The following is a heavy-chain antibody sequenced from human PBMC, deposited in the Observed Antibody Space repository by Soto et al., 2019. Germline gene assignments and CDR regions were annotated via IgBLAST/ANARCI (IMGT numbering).Heavy chain of an antibody. CDR1: GFTFSSYS. J-gene: IGHJ5*02. Sequence: LSLTCAASGFTFSSYSMNWVRQAPGKGLEWVSSISSSSSYIYYADSVKGRFTISRDNAKNSLYLQMNSLRAEDTAVYYCAREVSYSSSSKAWFDPWGQGTLVTVSS. V-gene: IGHV3-21*01. D-gene: IGHD6-6*01. CDR2: ISSSSSYI. CDR3: AREVSYSSSSKAWFDP.